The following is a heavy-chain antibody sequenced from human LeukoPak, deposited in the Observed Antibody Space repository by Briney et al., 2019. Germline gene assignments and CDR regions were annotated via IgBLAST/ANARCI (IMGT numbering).Heavy chain of an antibody. Sequence: SETLSLTCTVSGYSITSGYYWGWIRQPPGKGLEWIGSIYHSGSTYYKPSLKSRVTMSVDTSKNQVSLKLSSVTAADTAVYYCARSAWTYDYWGQGILVTVSS. CDR3: ARSAWTYDY. CDR1: GYSITSGYY. CDR2: IYHSGST. D-gene: IGHD5-12*01. V-gene: IGHV4-38-2*02. J-gene: IGHJ4*02.